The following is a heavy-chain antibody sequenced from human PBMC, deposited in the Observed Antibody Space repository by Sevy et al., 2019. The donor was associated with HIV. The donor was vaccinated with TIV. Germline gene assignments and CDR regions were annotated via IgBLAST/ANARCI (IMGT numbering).Heavy chain of an antibody. J-gene: IGHJ4*02. CDR3: AREKAADYGEFGVDY. V-gene: IGHV4-4*02. CDR2: IYHSGST. D-gene: IGHD4-17*01. Sequence: SETLSLTCAVSGGSISSSNWWSWVRQPPGKGLEWIGEIYHSGSTNYNPSLKSRVTISVDKSKNQFSLKLSSVTAADTAVYYCAREKAADYGEFGVDYWGQGTLVTVSS. CDR1: GGSISSSNW.